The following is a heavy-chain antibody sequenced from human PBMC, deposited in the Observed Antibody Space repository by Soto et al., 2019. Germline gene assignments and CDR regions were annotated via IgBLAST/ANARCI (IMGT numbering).Heavy chain of an antibody. CDR3: ARAEVDMPTP. J-gene: IGHJ5*02. Sequence: EVYLVESGGGLVQPGGSLRLSCAASGFSVTASYMIWVRQAPGKGLEFVSVIWTNGGTLYADSVKGRFILSRDNSMNTVYLQMNSLRVEDTAVYYCARAEVDMPTPWGQGTLVTVSS. V-gene: IGHV3-66*01. D-gene: IGHD2-15*01. CDR1: GFSVTASY. CDR2: IWTNGGT.